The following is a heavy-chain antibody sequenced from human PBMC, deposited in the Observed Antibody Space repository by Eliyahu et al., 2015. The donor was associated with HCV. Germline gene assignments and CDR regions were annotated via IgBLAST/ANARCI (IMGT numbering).Heavy chain of an antibody. CDR3: ARDGSGSYYYYFYYGMDV. D-gene: IGHD3-10*01. Sequence: MSWVRQAPGKGLEWVANIKQDGSEKYYVDSVKGRFTISRDNAKNSLYLQMNSLRAEDTAVYYCARDGSGSYYYYFYYGMDVWGQGTTVTVSS. J-gene: IGHJ6*02. CDR2: IKQDGSEK. V-gene: IGHV3-7*04.